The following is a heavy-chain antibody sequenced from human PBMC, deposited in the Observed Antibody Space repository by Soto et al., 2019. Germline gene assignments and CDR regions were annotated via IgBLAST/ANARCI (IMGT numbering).Heavy chain of an antibody. V-gene: IGHV4-39*02. CDR1: GGSIIYNSYY. D-gene: IGHD2-2*01. CDR3: ARLVVVAPVANA. J-gene: IGHJ5*02. CDR2: IFYTGTT. Sequence: SETLSLTCSVSGGSIIYNSYYWVWIRQPPGKGLEWVGGIFYTGTTYYSPSLKDRVTISVDTSKNSFSLNLTSVTAADTAVYFCARLVVVAPVANAWGQGTLVTVSS.